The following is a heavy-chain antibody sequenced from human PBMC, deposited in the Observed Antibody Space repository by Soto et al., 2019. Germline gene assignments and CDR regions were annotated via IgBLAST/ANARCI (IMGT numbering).Heavy chain of an antibody. J-gene: IGHJ3*02. CDR1: GYTFTSYG. V-gene: IGHV1-18*01. CDR3: ASVTVGYCSGGSYYSQAFDI. CDR2: ISAYNGNT. Sequence: QVQLVQSGAEVKKPGASVKVSCKASGYTFTSYGISWVRQAPGQGLEWMGWISAYNGNTNYAQKLQGRVTMTTDTSTSTAYMELRSLRSDDTAVYYCASVTVGYCSGGSYYSQAFDIWGQGTMVTVSS. D-gene: IGHD2-15*01.